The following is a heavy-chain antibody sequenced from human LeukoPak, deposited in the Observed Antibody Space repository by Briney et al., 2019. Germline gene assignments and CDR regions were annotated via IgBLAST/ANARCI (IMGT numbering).Heavy chain of an antibody. J-gene: IGHJ4*02. V-gene: IGHV3-48*01. CDR1: GFTFSSYS. Sequence: PGGSLRLSCAASGFTFSSYSMNWVRQAPGKGLEWVSYISSSSSTIYYADSVKGRFTISRDNAKNSLYLQMNSLRAEDTALYYCAKDISSDYYDSSGFDYWGQGTLVTVSS. CDR2: ISSSSSTI. CDR3: AKDISSDYYDSSGFDY. D-gene: IGHD3-22*01.